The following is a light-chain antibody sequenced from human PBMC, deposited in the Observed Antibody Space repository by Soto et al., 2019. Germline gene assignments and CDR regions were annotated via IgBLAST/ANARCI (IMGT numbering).Light chain of an antibody. Sequence: QSVLTQPASVSGSPGQSITISCTGTSSDVGSHKLVSWYQQYPGKAPKLIIFEASKRPSGVSNRFSGSKSGSTASLTISGLQAEDEADYYCSSYTSSSTPYVFGTGTKVTVL. J-gene: IGLJ1*01. CDR3: SSYTSSSTPYV. V-gene: IGLV2-14*02. CDR1: SSDVGSHKL. CDR2: EAS.